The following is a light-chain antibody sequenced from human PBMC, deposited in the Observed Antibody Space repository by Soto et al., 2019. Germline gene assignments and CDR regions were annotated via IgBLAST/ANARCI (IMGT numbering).Light chain of an antibody. CDR3: SSYAGRYSWV. CDR2: EVT. CDR1: SSDVGGYNY. J-gene: IGLJ3*02. V-gene: IGLV2-8*01. Sequence: QSVLTQPPSASGSPGQSVTISCTGTSSDVGGYNYVSWYQHHPGKAPKLVIYEVTKRPSGVPDRFSGSKSGNTASLSVSGLQAEDEADYYCSSYAGRYSWVFGGWTKLTVL.